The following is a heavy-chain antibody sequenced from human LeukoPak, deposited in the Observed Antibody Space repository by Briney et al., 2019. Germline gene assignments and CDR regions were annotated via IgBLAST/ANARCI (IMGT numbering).Heavy chain of an antibody. J-gene: IGHJ4*02. V-gene: IGHV1-18*01. CDR1: GGTFSSYA. CDR3: ATVGIRWDYLFDY. D-gene: IGHD1-7*01. Sequence: ASVKVSCKASGGTFSSYAISWVRQAPGQGLEWMGWISAYNGNTNYAQKLQGRVTMTTDTSTSTAYMELRSLRSDDTAVYYCATVGIRWDYLFDYWGQGTLVTVSS. CDR2: ISAYNGNT.